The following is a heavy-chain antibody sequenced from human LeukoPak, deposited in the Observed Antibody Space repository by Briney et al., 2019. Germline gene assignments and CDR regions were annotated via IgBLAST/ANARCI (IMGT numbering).Heavy chain of an antibody. Sequence: ASVNVSCKASGYTVITYYIHWVRQAPGQGLEWMGITNPNGGTTSYAQKFQGRVTMTRDTSTSTVYMELSSLRSDDTAMYYCARESPPNWFDPWGQGTLVTVSS. J-gene: IGHJ5*02. CDR1: GYTVITYY. V-gene: IGHV1-46*01. CDR2: TNPNGGTT. CDR3: ARESPPNWFDP.